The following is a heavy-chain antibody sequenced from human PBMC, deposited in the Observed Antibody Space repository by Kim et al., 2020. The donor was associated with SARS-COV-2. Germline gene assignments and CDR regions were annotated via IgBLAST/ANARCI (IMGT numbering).Heavy chain of an antibody. V-gene: IGHV4-34*01. CDR3: ARDRIQGSDY. Sequence: SETLSLTCAVYGGSFSGYYWSWIRQPPGKGLEWIGEINHSGSTNYNPSLKSRVTISVDTSKNQFSLKLSSVTAADTAVYYCARDRIQGSDYWGQGTLVTV. CDR1: GGSFSGYY. D-gene: IGHD5-18*01. J-gene: IGHJ4*02. CDR2: INHSGST.